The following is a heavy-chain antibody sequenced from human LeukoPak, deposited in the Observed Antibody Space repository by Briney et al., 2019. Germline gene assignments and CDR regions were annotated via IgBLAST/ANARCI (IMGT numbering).Heavy chain of an antibody. V-gene: IGHV3-30*18. J-gene: IGHJ4*02. CDR1: GFTFSSYA. CDR3: AKLIFGDYTIFDY. Sequence: PGGSLRLSCAASGFTFSSYAMHWVRQAPGKGLEWVAVISYDGSNKYYADSVKGRFTISRDNSKITLYLQMNNLRAEDAAVYYCAKLIFGDYTIFDYWGQGTLVTVSS. D-gene: IGHD4-17*01. CDR2: ISYDGSNK.